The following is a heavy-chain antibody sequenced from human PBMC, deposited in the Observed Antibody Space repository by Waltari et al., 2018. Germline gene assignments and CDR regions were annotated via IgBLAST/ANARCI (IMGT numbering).Heavy chain of an antibody. D-gene: IGHD6-13*01. J-gene: IGHJ6*02. CDR3: STTGGRGISYAMDV. CDR1: GFAFSGTT. V-gene: IGHV3-73*02. Sequence: EVQLVESGGALVQPGGSLKLSCAASGFAFSGTTIHWVRQASGKGLDWLALITTKANNSATTYAEPVKGRFTLSRDDSKNTAYLQMDRLKTEDTAVYYCSTTGGRGISYAMDVWGQGTTVTVSS. CDR2: ITTKANNSAT.